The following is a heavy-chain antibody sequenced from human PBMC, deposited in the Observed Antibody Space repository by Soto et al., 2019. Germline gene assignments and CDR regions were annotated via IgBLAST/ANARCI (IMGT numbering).Heavy chain of an antibody. D-gene: IGHD2-15*01. J-gene: IGHJ4*02. Sequence: SLKVSCQASAASFSRYAILWLRQAPGQGLEWMGGIIPIFGTANYAQKFQGRVTITADESTSTAYMELISVTAADTAVYYCASSNGGGSRQVVYWGQGTLVPDSS. V-gene: IGHV1-69*13. CDR2: IIPIFGTA. CDR3: ASSNGGGSRQVVY. CDR1: AASFSRYA.